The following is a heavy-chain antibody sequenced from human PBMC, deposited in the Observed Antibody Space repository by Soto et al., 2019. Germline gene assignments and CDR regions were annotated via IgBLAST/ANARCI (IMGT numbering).Heavy chain of an antibody. Sequence: ASVKVSCKASGYTFTGYYMHWVRQAPGQGLEWMGWVNPNSGGTNYAQKFQGRFTISRDNSRNTLYLQMNSLRADDTAVYYCSKGIGTTRLYSMDVWGQGTTVTVSS. J-gene: IGHJ6*02. CDR2: VNPNSGGT. D-gene: IGHD1-7*01. CDR3: SKGIGTTRLYSMDV. V-gene: IGHV1-2*02. CDR1: GYTFTGYY.